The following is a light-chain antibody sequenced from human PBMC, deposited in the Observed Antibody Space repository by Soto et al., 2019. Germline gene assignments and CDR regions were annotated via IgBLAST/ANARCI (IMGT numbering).Light chain of an antibody. Sequence: EIVLTQSPGTLSLSPGERATLSCRASQSVSSNYLAWYQQKPGQAPRLLIFGASSRATGIPDRFSGSGSGTEFTLTISRLEPEDFAVYYCQQYVSPPITFGQGTRLEIK. CDR1: QSVSSNY. V-gene: IGKV3-20*01. CDR3: QQYVSPPIT. CDR2: GAS. J-gene: IGKJ5*01.